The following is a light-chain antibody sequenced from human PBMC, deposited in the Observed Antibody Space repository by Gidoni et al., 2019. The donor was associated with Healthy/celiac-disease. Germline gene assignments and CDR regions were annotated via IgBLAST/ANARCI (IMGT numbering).Light chain of an antibody. CDR2: AAS. V-gene: IGKV1-8*01. J-gene: IGKJ4*01. CDR1: QGISSY. Sequence: IRMTQSPSSFSASTGDRVTITCRATQGISSYLAWYQQKPGKAPKLLIYAASTLQSGVPSRFSGSGSGTDFTLTISCLQSEDFATYYCQQYYSYPLTFGGGTKVEIK. CDR3: QQYYSYPLT.